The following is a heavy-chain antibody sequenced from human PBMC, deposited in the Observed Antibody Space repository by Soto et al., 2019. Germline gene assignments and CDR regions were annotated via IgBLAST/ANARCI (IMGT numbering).Heavy chain of an antibody. V-gene: IGHV4-59*01. D-gene: IGHD1-7*01. Sequence: LSLTCTVSGDSISHSYWTWIRQPPGKGLEWIGYIYYSGGTNYNPSVKSRVTISLDTSKTQFSLTLSSVTAADTAVYYCARARYNWNYGDYYYGMDVWGQGTTVTVSS. CDR2: IYYSGGT. CDR3: ARARYNWNYGDYYYGMDV. CDR1: GDSISHSY. J-gene: IGHJ6*02.